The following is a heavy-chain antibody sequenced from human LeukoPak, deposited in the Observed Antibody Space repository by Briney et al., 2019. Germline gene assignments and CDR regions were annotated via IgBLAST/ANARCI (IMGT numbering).Heavy chain of an antibody. CDR3: ARDYGWGSDRIDY. Sequence: PGGSLRLSCAASGFTFSSNAMHWVRQAPGKGLEWVAVISYDGSNKYYADSVKGRFTISRDNSKNTLSLQMNSLRAEDTAVYYCARDYGWGSDRIDYWGQGALVTVSS. D-gene: IGHD6-19*01. CDR1: GFTFSSNA. CDR2: ISYDGSNK. J-gene: IGHJ4*02. V-gene: IGHV3-33*01.